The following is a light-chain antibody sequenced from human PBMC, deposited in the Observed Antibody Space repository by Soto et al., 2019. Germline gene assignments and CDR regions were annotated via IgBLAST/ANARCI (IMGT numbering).Light chain of an antibody. CDR2: TNN. CDR3: AAWEDSLNGPR. V-gene: IGLV1-44*01. J-gene: IGLJ2*01. CDR1: SSNIGSNT. Sequence: QSVLTQPPSASVTPGQRVAISCSGSSSNIGSNTVNWYQLLPGTAPKLLIYTNNQRPSGVPDRFSGSKSGTSASLAISGLQSEDEADYYCAAWEDSLNGPRFGGGTKLTV.